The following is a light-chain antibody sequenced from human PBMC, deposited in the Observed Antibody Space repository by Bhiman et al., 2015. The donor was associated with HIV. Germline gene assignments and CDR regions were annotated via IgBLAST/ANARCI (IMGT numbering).Light chain of an antibody. Sequence: QSALTQPASVSGSPGQSITISCTGTSSDVGSYDLVSWYQQHPGKAPKLMIYDVAKRPSGVSHRFSGSRSGNTASLTISGLQADDEADYYCSSYSSTTVYVFGTGTRVVVL. CDR1: SSDVGSYDL. CDR2: DVA. V-gene: IGLV2-14*02. CDR3: SSYSSTTVYV. J-gene: IGLJ1*01.